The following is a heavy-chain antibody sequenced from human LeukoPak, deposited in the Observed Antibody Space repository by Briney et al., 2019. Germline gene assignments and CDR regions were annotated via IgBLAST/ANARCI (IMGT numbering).Heavy chain of an antibody. Sequence: ASVKVSCKASGYTLTSYDINWVRQATGQGLEWMGWMNPNSGNTGYAQKFQGRVTMTRNTSISTAYMELSSLRSEDTAVYYCARGDQRGIVVEPVEFDYWGQGTLVTVSS. CDR3: ARGDQRGIVVEPVEFDY. CDR1: GYTLTSYD. CDR2: MNPNSGNT. D-gene: IGHD2-2*01. J-gene: IGHJ4*02. V-gene: IGHV1-8*01.